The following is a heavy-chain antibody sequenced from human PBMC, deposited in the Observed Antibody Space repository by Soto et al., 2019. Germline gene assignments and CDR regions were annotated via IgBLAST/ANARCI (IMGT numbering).Heavy chain of an antibody. V-gene: IGHV4-34*01. D-gene: IGHD5-18*01. J-gene: IGHJ5*02. CDR1: GGSFSGYY. CDR2: INHSGST. CDR3: ARGEGNTAMVRHWFDP. Sequence: SETLSLTCAGYGGSFSGYYWSWIRQPPGKGLEWIGEINHSGSTNYNPSLKSRVTISVDTSKNQFSLKLNSVTAADTAVYYCARGEGNTAMVRHWFDPWGQGTLVTVSS.